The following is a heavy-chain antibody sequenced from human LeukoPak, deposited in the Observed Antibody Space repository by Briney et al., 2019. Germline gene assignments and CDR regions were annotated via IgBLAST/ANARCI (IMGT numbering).Heavy chain of an antibody. CDR2: ISGGGDTL. CDR1: GFTFSSYE. J-gene: IGHJ6*03. D-gene: IGHD6-13*01. V-gene: IGHV3-48*03. CDR3: ARDPSSWYYYYMDV. Sequence: GGSLRLSCAASGFTFSSYEMNWVRQAPGKGLEWVSYISGGGDTLYYADSVKGRFTISRDNARNSLYLQMNSLRAEDTAVYYCARDPSSWYYYYMDVWGKGTTVTVSS.